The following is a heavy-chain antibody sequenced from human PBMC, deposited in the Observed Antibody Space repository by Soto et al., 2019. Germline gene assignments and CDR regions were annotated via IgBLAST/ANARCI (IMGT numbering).Heavy chain of an antibody. CDR3: ARIPVDTYMINWFDP. D-gene: IGHD5-18*01. CDR1: GGSVSSGDYY. CDR2: IDDSGST. Sequence: SETLSLTCTVSGGSVSSGDYYWSWIRQPPGKGLEWIGYIDDSGSTNYNPSLKSRVSISLDTSKNQFSLRLTSVTAADTAVYYCARIPVDTYMINWFDPWGQGTLVTVSS. J-gene: IGHJ5*02. V-gene: IGHV4-61*08.